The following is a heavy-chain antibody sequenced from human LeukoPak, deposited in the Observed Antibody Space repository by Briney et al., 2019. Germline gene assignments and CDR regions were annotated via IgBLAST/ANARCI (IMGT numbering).Heavy chain of an antibody. Sequence: ASETLSLTCAVYGGSFSGYYWSWIRQPPGKGLEWIGEINHSGSTNYNPSLKSRVTILVDTSKNQFSLKLSSVTAADTAVYYCARGHSPVTTKVSYFQRWGQGTLVTVSS. CDR2: INHSGST. CDR3: ARGHSPVTTKVSYFQR. D-gene: IGHD4-17*01. J-gene: IGHJ1*01. V-gene: IGHV4-34*01. CDR1: GGSFSGYY.